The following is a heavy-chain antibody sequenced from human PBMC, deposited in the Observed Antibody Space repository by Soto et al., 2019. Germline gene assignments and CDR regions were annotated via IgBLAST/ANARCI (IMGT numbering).Heavy chain of an antibody. CDR1: GFTFSSYA. CDR2: ISASGDST. J-gene: IGHJ4*02. D-gene: IGHD6-13*01. Sequence: GGSLRLSCAASGFTFSSYAMSWVRQAPGKGLEWVSIISASGDSTHNADSVKGRFAISRDNSKNTLDLQLNSLTAAATAVYYCAKGGLYNSSWYEGYWGQGTLVTVSS. CDR3: AKGGLYNSSWYEGY. V-gene: IGHV3-23*01.